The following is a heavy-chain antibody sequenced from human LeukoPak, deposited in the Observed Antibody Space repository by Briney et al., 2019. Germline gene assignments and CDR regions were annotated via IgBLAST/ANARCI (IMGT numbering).Heavy chain of an antibody. CDR1: RFTFSSYA. CDR2: ISGSGGST. Sequence: GGSLRLSCAASRFTFSSYAMSWVRQAPGKGLEWVSGISGSGGSTYYADSVKGRFTISRDNSKNTLYLQMNSLRAEDTAVYYCARASGSGYLDYWGQGTLVTVSS. V-gene: IGHV3-23*01. D-gene: IGHD3-22*01. J-gene: IGHJ4*02. CDR3: ARASGSGYLDY.